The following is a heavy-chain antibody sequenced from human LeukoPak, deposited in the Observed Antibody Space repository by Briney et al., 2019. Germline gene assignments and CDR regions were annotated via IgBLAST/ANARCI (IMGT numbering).Heavy chain of an antibody. CDR1: GFTFSSYA. V-gene: IGHV3-48*03. Sequence: GGSLRLSCAASGFTFSSYALYWVRQAPGKGLEWVCYISSSATTIYYADSVKGRFTISRDNGKNSLYLQMNSLRAEDTAVYYCARESMVRGVQYLFDYWGQGTLVTVSS. CDR3: ARESMVRGVQYLFDY. J-gene: IGHJ4*02. D-gene: IGHD3-10*01. CDR2: ISSSATTI.